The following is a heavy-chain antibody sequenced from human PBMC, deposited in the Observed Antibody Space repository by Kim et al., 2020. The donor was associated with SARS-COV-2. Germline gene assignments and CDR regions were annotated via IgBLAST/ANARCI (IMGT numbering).Heavy chain of an antibody. V-gene: IGHV3-23*01. CDR2: ISGSGGST. CDR1: GFTFSSYA. J-gene: IGHJ1*01. D-gene: IGHD3-22*01. CDR3: AKDLFDDDSSGYEEAEYFQH. Sequence: GGSLRLSCAASGFTFSSYAMSWVRQAPGKGLEWVSAISGSGGSTYYADSVKGRFTISRDNSKNTLYLQMNSLRAEDTAVYYCAKDLFDDDSSGYEEAEYFQHWGQGTLVTVSS.